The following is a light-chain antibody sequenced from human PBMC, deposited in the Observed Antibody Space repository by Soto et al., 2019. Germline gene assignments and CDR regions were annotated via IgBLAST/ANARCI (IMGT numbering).Light chain of an antibody. V-gene: IGKV3-11*01. J-gene: IGKJ3*01. CDR2: DAS. Sequence: EIVLTQSPATLSLSPGERATLSCRASQSIRNYLAWYQQQPGQSPRLLSYDASNRATDVPARFSGRGAGTDFTLSSSSREPADFEVYVLQQRSNWPLTFDPGTKVDIK. CDR3: QQRSNWPLT. CDR1: QSIRNY.